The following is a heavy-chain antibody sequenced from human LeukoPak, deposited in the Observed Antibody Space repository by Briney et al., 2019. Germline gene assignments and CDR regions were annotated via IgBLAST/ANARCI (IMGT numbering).Heavy chain of an antibody. D-gene: IGHD6-13*01. CDR1: GFTFSSYA. V-gene: IGHV3-23*01. Sequence: GGSLRLSCAASGFTFSSYAMSWVRQAPGKGLGWVSGISGSGGSTYYADSVKGRFTISRDNSKNTLYLQMNSLRAEDTAVYYCARDLGHSTTRDLFDYWGQGTLVTVSS. J-gene: IGHJ4*02. CDR2: ISGSGGST. CDR3: ARDLGHSTTRDLFDY.